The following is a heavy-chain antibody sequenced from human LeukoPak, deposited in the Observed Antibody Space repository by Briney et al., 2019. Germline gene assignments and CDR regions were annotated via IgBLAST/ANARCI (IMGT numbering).Heavy chain of an antibody. J-gene: IGHJ4*02. CDR1: GDSISSDY. CDR2: INYSGNI. D-gene: IGHD2-21*02. V-gene: IGHV4-59*08. Sequence: SETLSLICLVSGDSISSDYWSWVRQPPGKGLEWLGFINYSGNISYNPSIKSRVTISIDTSNNQVSLNLRSVTATDTAIYYCARLDCGADSCYNYWGRGSLVTVSS. CDR3: ARLDCGADSCYNY.